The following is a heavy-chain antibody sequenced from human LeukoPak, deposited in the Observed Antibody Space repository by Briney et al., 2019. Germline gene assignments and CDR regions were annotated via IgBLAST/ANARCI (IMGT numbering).Heavy chain of an antibody. CDR1: GGSISSYY. Sequence: SETLSLTCTVSGGSISSYYWSWLRQPPGKGLEWIGYIYYSGSTNYNPSLKSRVTISVDTSKNQFSLKLSSVTAADTAVYYCARWAPLGGSGSHTLYYYYGMDVWGQGTTVTVSS. CDR2: IYYSGST. V-gene: IGHV4-59*08. D-gene: IGHD3-10*01. J-gene: IGHJ6*02. CDR3: ARWAPLGGSGSHTLYYYYGMDV.